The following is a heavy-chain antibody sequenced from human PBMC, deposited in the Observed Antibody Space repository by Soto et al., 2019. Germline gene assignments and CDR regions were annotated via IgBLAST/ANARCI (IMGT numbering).Heavy chain of an antibody. J-gene: IGHJ4*02. CDR3: TTLHDFWSGYRDY. D-gene: IGHD3-3*01. CDR2: IIPIFGTA. V-gene: IGHV1-69*13. Sequence: SVKVSCKASGGTFSSYAISWVRQAPGQGLEWMGGIIPIFGTANYAQKFQGRATITADESTSTAYMELSSLRSEDTAVYYCTTLHDFWSGYRDYWGQGTLVTVSS. CDR1: GGTFSSYA.